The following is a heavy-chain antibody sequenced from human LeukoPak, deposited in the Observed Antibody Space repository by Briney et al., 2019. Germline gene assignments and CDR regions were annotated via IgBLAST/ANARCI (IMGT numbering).Heavy chain of an antibody. Sequence: GGSLRLSCAASGFTFRSHDMSWVRQAPGNGLEWVSGISGSGGSTFYADYVKGRFTISRDNSKNTLYLQMNGLRVEDTAIYYCVREGPRGLAFDIWGQGTMVTVSS. V-gene: IGHV3-23*01. CDR2: ISGSGGST. CDR1: GFTFRSHD. CDR3: VREGPRGLAFDI. J-gene: IGHJ3*02.